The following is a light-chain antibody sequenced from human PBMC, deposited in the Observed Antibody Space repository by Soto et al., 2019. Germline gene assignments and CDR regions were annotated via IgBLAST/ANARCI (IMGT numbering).Light chain of an antibody. CDR1: QGISNY. J-gene: IGKJ2*01. CDR3: QQYSNAPYT. V-gene: IGKV1-27*01. CDR2: AAS. Sequence: DIQMTQSPSSLSASVGDRVTITCRASQGISNYFAWYQQKPGEVPKLLIYAASTSQSGVPSRFSGSGSGTDFTLSISSLQPEDVTTYYCQQYSNAPYTFGQGTKLEIK.